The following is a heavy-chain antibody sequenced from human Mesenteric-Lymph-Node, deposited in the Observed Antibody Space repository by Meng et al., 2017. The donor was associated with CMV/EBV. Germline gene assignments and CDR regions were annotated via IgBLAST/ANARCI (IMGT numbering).Heavy chain of an antibody. V-gene: IGHV3-33*06. Sequence: GESLKISCAASGFTFSSYGMHWVRQAPGEGLEWVAVIWYDGSNKYYADSVKGRFTISRDNSKNTLYLQMNSLRAEDTAVYYCAKAPGEWEPLGCMDVWGQGTTVTVSS. D-gene: IGHD1-26*01. J-gene: IGHJ6*02. CDR3: AKAPGEWEPLGCMDV. CDR1: GFTFSSYG. CDR2: IWYDGSNK.